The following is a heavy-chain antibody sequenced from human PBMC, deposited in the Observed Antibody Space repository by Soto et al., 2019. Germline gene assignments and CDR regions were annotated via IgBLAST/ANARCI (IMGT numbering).Heavy chain of an antibody. CDR2: ISSSSSYI. V-gene: IGHV3-21*01. CDR3: ARESAAGPIFDY. CDR1: GFTFSSYS. D-gene: IGHD6-13*01. Sequence: GGSLRLSCAASGFTFSSYSMNWVRQAPGKGLEWVSSISSSSSYIYYADSVKGRFTISRDNAKNSLYLQMNSLRAEDTAVYYCARESAAGPIFDYWGQGTLVTVSS. J-gene: IGHJ4*02.